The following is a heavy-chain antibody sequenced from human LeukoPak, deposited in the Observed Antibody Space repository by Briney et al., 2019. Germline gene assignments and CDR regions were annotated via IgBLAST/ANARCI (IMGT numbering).Heavy chain of an antibody. J-gene: IGHJ4*02. V-gene: IGHV4-34*01. D-gene: IGHD3-10*01. CDR3: ARRLRGVRGVIRWHYFDY. CDR2: INHSGST. CDR1: GGSFSGYY. Sequence: PSETLSLTCAVYGGSFSGYYWSWIRQPPGKGLEWIGEINHSGSTNYNPSLKSRVTISVDTSKNHFSLKLSSVTAADTAVYYCARRLRGVRGVIRWHYFDYWGQGTLVTVSS.